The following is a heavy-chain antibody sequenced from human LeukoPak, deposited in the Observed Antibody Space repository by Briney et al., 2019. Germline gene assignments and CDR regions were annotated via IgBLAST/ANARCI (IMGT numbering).Heavy chain of an antibody. CDR3: ARDGVVAGKPFDY. CDR1: GGSISSSSYY. Sequence: PSETLSLTCTVSGGSISSSSYYWGWIRQPPGKGLEWIGSIYYSGSTYYNPSLKSRVTISVDTSKNQFPLKLSSVTAADTAVYYCARDGVVAGKPFDYWGQGTLVTVSS. D-gene: IGHD6-19*01. J-gene: IGHJ4*02. V-gene: IGHV4-39*06. CDR2: IYYSGST.